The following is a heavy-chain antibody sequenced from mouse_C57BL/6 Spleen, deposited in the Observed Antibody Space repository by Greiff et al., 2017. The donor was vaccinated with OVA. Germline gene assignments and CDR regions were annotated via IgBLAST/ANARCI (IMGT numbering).Heavy chain of an antibody. Sequence: DVQLQESGPGLVKPSQSLSLTCPVTGYSITSGYFWNWIRQFPGNKLEWMGHISDDGSTNYNPSLKNRISITRDTSKNQFFLKLNSVTTEDTATYYCARGNDGYYGYFDYWGQGTTLTVSS. D-gene: IGHD2-3*01. CDR1: GYSITSGYF. CDR3: ARGNDGYYGYFDY. J-gene: IGHJ2*01. V-gene: IGHV3-6*01. CDR2: ISDDGST.